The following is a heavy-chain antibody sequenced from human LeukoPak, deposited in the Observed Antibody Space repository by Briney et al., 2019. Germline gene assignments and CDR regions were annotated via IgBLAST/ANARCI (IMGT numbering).Heavy chain of an antibody. D-gene: IGHD1-26*01. J-gene: IGHJ4*02. CDR3: ARVMGAANFDY. V-gene: IGHV4-34*01. CDR2: INGSGKT. Sequence: SETLSLTCAVSGGSFSAFHWTWIRQPPGQGLEWIGEINGSGKTNYNPSLKGRVTISVDTSKNQFSLKMTSVTAADTAVYYCARVMGAANFDYWGQGTLVTVSS. CDR1: GGSFSAFH.